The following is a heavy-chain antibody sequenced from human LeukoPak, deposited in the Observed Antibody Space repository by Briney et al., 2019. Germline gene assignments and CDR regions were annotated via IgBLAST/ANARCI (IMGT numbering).Heavy chain of an antibody. V-gene: IGHV3-21*01. CDR1: GFTFSRYS. Sequence: GGSLRLSCAASGFTFSRYSMNWVRQAPGKGLEWVSSISSSSYTYYADSVKGRFTISRDNAKNSLYLRMNSLRAEDTAVYYCARGSRTFDYWGQGTLVTVSS. CDR2: ISSSSYT. CDR3: ARGSRTFDY. J-gene: IGHJ4*02. D-gene: IGHD2-2*01.